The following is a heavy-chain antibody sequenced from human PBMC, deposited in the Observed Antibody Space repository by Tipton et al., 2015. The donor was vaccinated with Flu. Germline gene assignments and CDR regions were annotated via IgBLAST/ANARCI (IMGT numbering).Heavy chain of an antibody. CDR3: ARARGYCSGGHCYSYYFDY. J-gene: IGHJ4*02. V-gene: IGHV4-31*01. D-gene: IGHD2-15*01. Sequence: LRLSCTVSGGSISTGDYYWIWIRQHPGKDLEWIGFISYSGNTYYNPSLKGLGTISVDTSKNQFSLKLSSVTAADTAVYYCARARGYCSGGHCYSYYFDYWGQGTLVTVSS. CDR1: GGSISTGDYY. CDR2: ISYSGNT.